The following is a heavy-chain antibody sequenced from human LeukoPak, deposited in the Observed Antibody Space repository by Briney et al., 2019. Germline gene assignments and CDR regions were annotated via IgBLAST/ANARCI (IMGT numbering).Heavy chain of an antibody. J-gene: IGHJ5*02. V-gene: IGHV3-11*01. CDR2: LSGSGEII. Sequence: GSLRLSCAASGFTFSDYYMSWVRQAPGKGLEWVSFLSGSGEIIYYADSVKGRFTISRDNAKNSLYLQMNSLRADDTAVYHCARAGQNNWFDPWGQGSLVTVCS. CDR3: ARAGQNNWFDP. CDR1: GFTFSDYY.